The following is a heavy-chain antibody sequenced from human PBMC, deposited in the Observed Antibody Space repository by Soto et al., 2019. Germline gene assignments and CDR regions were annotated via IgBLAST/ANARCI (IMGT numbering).Heavy chain of an antibody. CDR3: ARGKEVVVTAIVYYYGMDV. Sequence: ASVKVSCKASGYTFTSYYMHWVRQAPGQGREWMGIINPSGGSTSYAQKFQGRVTMTRDTSTSTVYMELSSLRSEDTAVYYCARGKEVVVTAIVYYYGMDVWGQGXTVTVSS. CDR1: GYTFTSYY. V-gene: IGHV1-46*01. D-gene: IGHD2-21*02. CDR2: INPSGGST. J-gene: IGHJ6*02.